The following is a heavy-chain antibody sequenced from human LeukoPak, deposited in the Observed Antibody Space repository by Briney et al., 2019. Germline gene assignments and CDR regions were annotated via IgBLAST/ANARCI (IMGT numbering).Heavy chain of an antibody. V-gene: IGHV1-2*02. J-gene: IGHJ2*01. CDR3: ARVGADGFPNYWYFDL. CDR2: INPDSGGT. D-gene: IGHD3-10*01. Sequence: ASVKVSCKASGYTFTGYYIHWVRQAPGQGLEWMGWINPDSGGTNYAQKFQGRVTMTRDMSTSTVYMELSSLRSEDTAVYYCARVGADGFPNYWYFDLWGRGTLVTVSS. CDR1: GYTFTGYY.